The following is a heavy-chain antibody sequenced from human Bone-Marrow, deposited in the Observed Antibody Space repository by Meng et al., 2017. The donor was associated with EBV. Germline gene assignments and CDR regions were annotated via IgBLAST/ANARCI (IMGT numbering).Heavy chain of an antibody. Sequence: GQLVQAGAEVKKPGAPVKVSCKASGYTFTRYDINWVRQATGQGLEWMGWMDPNSGNTGFAQKFQGRVTMTRNTSISTAYMELSALTSEDTAVYYCARDVYASGTYRADPWGQGTLVTVSS. V-gene: IGHV1-8*01. D-gene: IGHD3-10*01. CDR3: ARDVYASGTYRADP. J-gene: IGHJ5*02. CDR1: GYTFTRYD. CDR2: MDPNSGNT.